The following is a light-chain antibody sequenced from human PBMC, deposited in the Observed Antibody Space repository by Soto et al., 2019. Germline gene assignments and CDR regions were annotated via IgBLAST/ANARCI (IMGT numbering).Light chain of an antibody. CDR1: QSVSSN. CDR2: GAS. CDR3: QQYNNWPALT. V-gene: IGKV3-15*01. Sequence: EIVMTQSPATLSVSPGERATLSCRASQSVSSNLAWYQQKPGQAPRLLIYGASTRATGIPARFSRSRSGTEFTLTISSLQSEDFAVYYCQQYNNWPALTVGGGTKLEIK. J-gene: IGKJ4*01.